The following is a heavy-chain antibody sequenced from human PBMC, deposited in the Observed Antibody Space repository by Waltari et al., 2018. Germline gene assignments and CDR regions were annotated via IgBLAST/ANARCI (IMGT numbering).Heavy chain of an antibody. V-gene: IGHV3-53*01. D-gene: IGHD6-13*01. J-gene: IGHJ4*02. CDR2: IYSGCST. Sequence: EVKLVESGGGLIQPGGSLRLSCAASGFTVSSNYMRWVRQAPGKGLECVSVIYSGCSTYYADSVKGRFTISRDNSKNTLYLQMNSLRAEDTAVYYCARPGISSSWYSFDYWGQGTLVTVSS. CDR3: ARPGISSSWYSFDY. CDR1: GFTVSSNY.